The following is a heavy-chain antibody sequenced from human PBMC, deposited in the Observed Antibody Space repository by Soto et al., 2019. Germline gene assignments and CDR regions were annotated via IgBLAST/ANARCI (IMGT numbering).Heavy chain of an antibody. CDR3: AKGGSYSYYYYGVDV. CDR2: ISYDGSSE. V-gene: IGHV3-30*18. D-gene: IGHD1-26*01. Sequence: QVQLVESGGGVVQPGRSLRLSCAASGITFSSYDMHWARQAPGKGLEWVAVISYDGSSEYYADSVKGRFTISRDNSNNTLYLQINSLRPEDTAVYYCAKGGSYSYYYYGVDVWGLGTTVTVSS. J-gene: IGHJ6*02. CDR1: GITFSSYD.